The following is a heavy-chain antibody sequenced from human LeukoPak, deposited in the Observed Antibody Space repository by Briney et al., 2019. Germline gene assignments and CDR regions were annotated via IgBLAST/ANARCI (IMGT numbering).Heavy chain of an antibody. D-gene: IGHD6-19*01. CDR3: ARALHSSGWYFDY. J-gene: IGHJ4*02. V-gene: IGHV3-11*06. Sequence: GGSLRLSCAASGFTFSDYYMSWIRQAPGKGLEGVSYISSSSSYTNYADSVKGRFTISRDNAKNSLYLQMNSLRAEDTAVYYCARALHSSGWYFDYWGQGTLVTVSS. CDR2: ISSSSSYT. CDR1: GFTFSDYY.